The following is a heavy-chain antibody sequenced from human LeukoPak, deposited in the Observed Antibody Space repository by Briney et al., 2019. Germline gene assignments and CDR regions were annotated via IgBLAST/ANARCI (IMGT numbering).Heavy chain of an antibody. Sequence: ASVKVSCKASGYTFTSYGISWVPQAPGQGLEWMGWISTYNGNTNYAQKLQGRVTMTRDTSTSTAYMELRSLRSDDTAVYYCARGGDSSGLNRFAYWGQGTLVTVSS. J-gene: IGHJ4*02. CDR2: ISTYNGNT. D-gene: IGHD3-22*01. V-gene: IGHV1-18*01. CDR1: GYTFTSYG. CDR3: ARGGDSSGLNRFAY.